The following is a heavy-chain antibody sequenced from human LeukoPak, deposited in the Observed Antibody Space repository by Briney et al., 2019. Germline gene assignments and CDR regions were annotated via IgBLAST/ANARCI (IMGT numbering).Heavy chain of an antibody. D-gene: IGHD7-27*01. CDR2: IIPIFGTA. Sequence: SVKVSCKASGGTFSSYAISWVRQAPGQGLEWMGGIIPIFGTANYAQKFQGRVTITADESTSTAYMELSSLRSEDTAVYYCARGPVLNWGEVEYFDYWGQGTLVTVSS. J-gene: IGHJ4*02. CDR1: GGTFSSYA. CDR3: ARGPVLNWGEVEYFDY. V-gene: IGHV1-69*01.